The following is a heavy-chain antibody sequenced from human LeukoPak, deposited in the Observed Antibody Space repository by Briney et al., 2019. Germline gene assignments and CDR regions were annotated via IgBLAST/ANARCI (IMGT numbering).Heavy chain of an antibody. Sequence: GASVKVSCKASGYTFTGYYMHWVRQAPGQGLEWMGWINPNSGGTNYAQKFQGRVTMTRDTSISTAYMELSRLRSDDTAVYYCARGVRGVIGGYYYYMDVWGKGTTVTISS. CDR3: ARGVRGVIGGYYYYMDV. J-gene: IGHJ6*03. CDR1: GYTFTGYY. D-gene: IGHD3-10*01. V-gene: IGHV1-2*02. CDR2: INPNSGGT.